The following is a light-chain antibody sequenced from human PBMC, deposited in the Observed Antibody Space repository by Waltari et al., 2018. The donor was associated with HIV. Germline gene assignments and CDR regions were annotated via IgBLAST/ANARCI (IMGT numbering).Light chain of an antibody. V-gene: IGLV1-47*01. CDR1: SSNIGSNY. Sequence: QSVLTQPPSASGTPGQRVTISCSGSSSNIGSNYVYWYQQLPGMAPKLLIYRNNQRPSGVPDRFSGSKSGTSSSLAISGLRSEDEADYYCATWDDSLSVVVFGGGTKLTVL. CDR2: RNN. J-gene: IGLJ2*01. CDR3: ATWDDSLSVVV.